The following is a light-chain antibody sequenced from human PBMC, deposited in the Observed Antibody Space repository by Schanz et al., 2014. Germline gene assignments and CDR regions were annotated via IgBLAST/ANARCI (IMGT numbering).Light chain of an antibody. CDR1: AFDVGGYNY. CDR3: SSYTSSSTLWV. Sequence: QSGLAQPAAVSGSPGQSITISCTGGAFDVGGYNYVSWYQHHPGKAPKLMIYDVTNRPSGVSNRFSGSKSGNTASLTVSGLQAEDEADYYCSSYTSSSTLWVFGGGTKLTVL. V-gene: IGLV2-14*03. CDR2: DVT. J-gene: IGLJ3*02.